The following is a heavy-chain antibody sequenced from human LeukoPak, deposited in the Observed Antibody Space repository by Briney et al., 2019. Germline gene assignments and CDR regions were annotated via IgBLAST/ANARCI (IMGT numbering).Heavy chain of an antibody. CDR3: AKDRRDSGYDPQTPSHYFDY. V-gene: IGHV3-30*02. D-gene: IGHD5-12*01. CDR2: IRYDGSNK. Sequence: GGSLRLACAASGFTFSSYGMHWVRQAPGKGLEWVAFIRYDGSNKYYADSVKGRFTISRDNSKNTLYLQMNSLRAEDTAVYYCAKDRRDSGYDPQTPSHYFDYWGQGTLVTVSS. J-gene: IGHJ4*02. CDR1: GFTFSSYG.